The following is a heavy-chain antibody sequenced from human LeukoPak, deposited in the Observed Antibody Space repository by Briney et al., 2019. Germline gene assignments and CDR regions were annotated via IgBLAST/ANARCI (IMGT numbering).Heavy chain of an antibody. CDR3: APQQTYSPYNWFDP. D-gene: IGHD5-12*01. V-gene: IGHV3-74*03. CDR1: GFTFSNYW. J-gene: IGHJ5*02. CDR2: IHPDGSIT. Sequence: GGSLRLSCAVSGFTFSNYWMHWVRQAPGKGLVWVSRIHPDGSITTYADSVKGRFTISRDNAKNTLYLQMNSLRAEDTAVYYCAPQQTYSPYNWFDPWGQGTLVTVSS.